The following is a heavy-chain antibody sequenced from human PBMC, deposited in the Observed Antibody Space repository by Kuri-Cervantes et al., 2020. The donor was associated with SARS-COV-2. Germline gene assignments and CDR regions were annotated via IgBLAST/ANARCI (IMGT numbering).Heavy chain of an antibody. CDR1: GFSLSAHG. D-gene: IGHD4-11*01. CDR3: AKGGSWDYSNYEIYYYGMDV. CDR2: ISSDDMNK. V-gene: IGHV3-30*18. J-gene: IGHJ6*02. Sequence: GGSLRLSCAVSGFSLSAHGIHWVRQAPGKGLEWVALISSDDMNKYYADSVKGRFTVSRDNSKNTLYLQMNSLRAEDTAVYYCAKGGSWDYSNYEIYYYGMDVWGQGTTVTVSS.